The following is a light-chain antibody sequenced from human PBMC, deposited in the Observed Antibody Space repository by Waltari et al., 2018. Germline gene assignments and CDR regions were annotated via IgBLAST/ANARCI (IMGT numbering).Light chain of an antibody. Sequence: QSALTQPASVSGSPGQSITIPCTGTSSAVGGYNFVSWYQQHPGKAPKLMIYDVTNRPSGVSNRFSGSKSGNTASLTISGLQAEDEADYYCSSYASSSAHYVFGSGTKVTVL. CDR3: SSYASSSAHYV. CDR2: DVT. J-gene: IGLJ1*01. CDR1: SSAVGGYNF. V-gene: IGLV2-14*03.